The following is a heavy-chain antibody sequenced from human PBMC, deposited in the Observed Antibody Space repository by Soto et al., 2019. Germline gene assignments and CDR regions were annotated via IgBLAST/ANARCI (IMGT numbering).Heavy chain of an antibody. CDR1: GGSISSGYYY. CDR2: IYYSGST. V-gene: IGHV4-31*03. Sequence: PSETLSLTCTVSGGSISSGYYYWSWIRQHPGKGLEWIGYIYYSGSTYYNPSLKSRVTISVDTSKNQFSLKLSSVTPEDTAVYYCARVGGFYYGMDVWGQGTTVTVSS. CDR3: ARVGGFYYGMDV. D-gene: IGHD3-16*01. J-gene: IGHJ6*02.